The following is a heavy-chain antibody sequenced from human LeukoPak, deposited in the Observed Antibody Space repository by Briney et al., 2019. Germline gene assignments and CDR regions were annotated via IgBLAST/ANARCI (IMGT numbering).Heavy chain of an antibody. Sequence: GGSLRLSCAASGFTVSSNYMSWVRQAPGKGLEWVSVIYSGGSTYYADSVKGRFTISRHNSKNTLYLQMNSLRAEDTALYYCAKDAGEYESYPKGDYVGIYDYWGQGTLVTVSS. CDR3: AKDAGEYESYPKGDYVGIYDY. D-gene: IGHD4-23*01. V-gene: IGHV3-53*04. CDR1: GFTVSSNY. J-gene: IGHJ4*02. CDR2: IYSGGST.